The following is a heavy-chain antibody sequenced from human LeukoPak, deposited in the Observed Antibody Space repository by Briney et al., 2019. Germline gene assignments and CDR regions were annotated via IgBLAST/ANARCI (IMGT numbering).Heavy chain of an antibody. V-gene: IGHV3-30-3*01. J-gene: IGHJ4*02. D-gene: IGHD1-1*01. CDR2: ISYDGSNK. Sequence: PGGSLRLSCAASGFTFSSYAMHWVRQAPGKGLEWVAVISYDGSNKYYADSVKGRFTISRDNSKNTLYLQMNSLRAEDTAVYYCARDHDSSPWFDYWGQGTLVTVSS. CDR1: GFTFSSYA. CDR3: ARDHDSSPWFDY.